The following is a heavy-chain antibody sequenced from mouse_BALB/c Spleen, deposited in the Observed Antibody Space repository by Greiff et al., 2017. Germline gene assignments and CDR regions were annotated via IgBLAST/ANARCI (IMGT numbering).Heavy chain of an antibody. D-gene: IGHD2-14*01. CDR1: GYAFSSYW. Sequence: VQLQHSGAELVRPGSSVKISCKASGYAFSSYWMNWVKQRPGQGLEWIGQIYPGDGDTNYNGKFKGKATLTADKSSSTAYMQLSSLTSEDSAVYFCARAYRYGAMDYWGQGTSVTVSS. J-gene: IGHJ4*01. CDR3: ARAYRYGAMDY. V-gene: IGHV1-80*01. CDR2: IYPGDGDT.